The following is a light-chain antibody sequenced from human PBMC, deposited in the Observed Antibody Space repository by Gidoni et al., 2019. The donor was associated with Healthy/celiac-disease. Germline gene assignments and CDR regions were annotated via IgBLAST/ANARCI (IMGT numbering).Light chain of an antibody. CDR2: GAS. V-gene: IGKV3-15*01. Sequence: EIVLTQSPATLYVSPGERATVSCRGSQSVSSNLAWYQQNPGQAPRLLIYGASTRATGIPARFSGSGSGTEFTLTISSLESEDFAVYYCQQYNNSPLTFGRGTKVEIK. CDR3: QQYNNSPLT. CDR1: QSVSSN. J-gene: IGKJ4*01.